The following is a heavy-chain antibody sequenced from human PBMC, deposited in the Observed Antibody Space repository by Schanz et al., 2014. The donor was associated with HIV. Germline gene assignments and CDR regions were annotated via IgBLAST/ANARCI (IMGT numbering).Heavy chain of an antibody. CDR3: IRHVEWARSY. J-gene: IGHJ4*02. Sequence: EVQRVESGGGLVQPGGSLPLSCSSSGCSFLDSAMQCVRQAAGKGLEWVGRIRSKAKSYSTKYGASVEGRFTISRDDSKNMAYLQMNSLETDDTAVYYCIRHVEWARSYGGQGILVTVSS. D-gene: IGHD1-1*01. CDR1: GCSFLDSA. CDR2: IRSKAKSYST. V-gene: IGHV3-73*02.